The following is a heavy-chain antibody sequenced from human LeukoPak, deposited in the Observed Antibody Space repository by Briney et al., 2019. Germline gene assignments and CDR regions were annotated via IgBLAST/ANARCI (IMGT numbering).Heavy chain of an antibody. Sequence: GASVKVSCKASGYTFTGYYMHWVRQAPGQGLEWMGIINPSGGSTSYAQKFQGRVTMTRDMSTSTVYMELSSLRSEDTAVYYCARGGFIVGSMIVVVIAVDAFDIWGQGTMVTVSS. V-gene: IGHV1-46*01. J-gene: IGHJ3*02. CDR1: GYTFTGYY. CDR3: ARGGFIVGSMIVVVIAVDAFDI. D-gene: IGHD3-22*01. CDR2: INPSGGST.